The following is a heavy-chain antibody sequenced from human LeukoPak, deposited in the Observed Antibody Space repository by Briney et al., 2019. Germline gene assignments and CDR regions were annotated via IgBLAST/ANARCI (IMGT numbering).Heavy chain of an antibody. CDR1: GFTFSSYA. Sequence: PGGSMRLSCAASGFTFSSYAMSCVRQAPGKGLEWVSAISGSGGSTYYADSVKGRFTISRDNSKNTLYLQMNSLRAEDTAVYYCAKARSLAGACDYWGQGTLVTVSS. V-gene: IGHV3-23*01. J-gene: IGHJ4*02. CDR2: ISGSGGST. CDR3: AKARSLAGACDY. D-gene: IGHD6-19*01.